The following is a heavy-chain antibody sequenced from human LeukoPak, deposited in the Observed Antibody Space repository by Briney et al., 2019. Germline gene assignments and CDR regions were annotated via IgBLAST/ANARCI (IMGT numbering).Heavy chain of an antibody. CDR2: ISGLGDNT. D-gene: IGHD2-15*01. CDR1: GFTFTTYA. J-gene: IGHJ4*02. CDR3: ARSLRSPRYCIDDTCYFDY. Sequence: GGSLRLSCAASGFTFTTYAMSWVRQAPGKGLEWVSGISGLGDNTYYVDSVKGRCTISRDNAKNTQYLQINSLRVEDTAVYYCARSLRSPRYCIDDTCYFDYWGQGTLVTVSS. V-gene: IGHV3-23*01.